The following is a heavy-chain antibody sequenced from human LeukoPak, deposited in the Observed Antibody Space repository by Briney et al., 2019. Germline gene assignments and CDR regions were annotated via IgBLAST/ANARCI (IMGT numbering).Heavy chain of an antibody. D-gene: IGHD2-2*01. V-gene: IGHV3-23*01. CDR1: GFTFSSYA. J-gene: IGHJ3*02. Sequence: GGSLRLSCAASGFTFSSYAMSWVRQAPGKGLEWVSGISGSGGSTYYADSVKGRFTISRDNSKNTLYLQMNSLRAEDTAVYYCAKPPPYCSSTSCYCAFDIWGQGTMVTVSS. CDR3: AKPPPYCSSTSCYCAFDI. CDR2: ISGSGGST.